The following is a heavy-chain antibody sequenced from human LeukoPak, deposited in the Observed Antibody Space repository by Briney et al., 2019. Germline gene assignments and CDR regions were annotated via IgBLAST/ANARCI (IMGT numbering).Heavy chain of an antibody. V-gene: IGHV3-23*01. CDR2: ISGSGGST. CDR1: GFTFSSYA. D-gene: IGHD1-26*01. Sequence: GGSLRLSCAASGFTFSSYAMSWVRQAPGKGLEWVSPISGSGGSTYYADSVKGRFTISRDNSKNTLYLQMNSLRAEDTDVYYCAKDRGAERWFDPWGQGTLVTVSS. J-gene: IGHJ5*02. CDR3: AKDRGAERWFDP.